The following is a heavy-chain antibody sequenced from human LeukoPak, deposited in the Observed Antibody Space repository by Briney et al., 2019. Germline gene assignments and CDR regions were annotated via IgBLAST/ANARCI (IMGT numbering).Heavy chain of an antibody. J-gene: IGHJ4*02. D-gene: IGHD4-17*01. CDR2: IYSGGST. CDR3: VKDDTVTSSFDY. Sequence: GGSLRLSCAASGFTVSSNYMSWVRQAPGKGLEWVSVIYSGGSTYYADSVKGRFTISRDNSKNTLYLQMNSLRAEDTAVYYCVKDDTVTSSFDYWGQGTLITVSS. CDR1: GFTVSSNY. V-gene: IGHV3-53*01.